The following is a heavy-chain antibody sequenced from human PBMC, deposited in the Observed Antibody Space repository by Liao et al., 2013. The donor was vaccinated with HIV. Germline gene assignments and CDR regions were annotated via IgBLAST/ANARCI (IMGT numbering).Heavy chain of an antibody. D-gene: IGHD2-15*01. CDR3: ARVKTRFXIPWSSLDV. CDR2: VNHSGST. V-gene: IGHV4-34*01. Sequence: QVQLQQWGAGLLKPSETLSLTCAVYGGSFSGYYWSWIRQPPREGAWSGSGKVNHSGSTNYNPSLKSRVTISVDTSKNQLSLKLSSVTAADTAVYYCARVKTRFXIPWSSLDVWGKGTTVTVSS. J-gene: IGHJ6*04. CDR1: GGSFSGYY.